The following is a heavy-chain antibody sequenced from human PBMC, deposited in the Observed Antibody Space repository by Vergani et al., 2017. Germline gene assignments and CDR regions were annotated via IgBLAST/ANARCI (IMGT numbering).Heavy chain of an antibody. Sequence: QVQLVQSGAEVKKPGASEKVSCKASGYTFTSYYMHWVRQAPGQGLEWMGIINPSGGSTSYAQKFQGRVTMTRDTSTSTVYMELSSLRSEDTAVYYCARXSPDYGDYSNWFDPWGQGTLVTVSS. V-gene: IGHV1-46*03. CDR1: GYTFTSYY. CDR2: INPSGGST. CDR3: ARXSPDYGDYSNWFDP. J-gene: IGHJ5*02. D-gene: IGHD4-17*01.